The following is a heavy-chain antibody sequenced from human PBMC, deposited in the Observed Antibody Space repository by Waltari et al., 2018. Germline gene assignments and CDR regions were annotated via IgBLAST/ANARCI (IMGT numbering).Heavy chain of an antibody. CDR3: ARERRGQSGWYYFDF. CDR2: IKHDGSEE. D-gene: IGHD6-19*01. J-gene: IGHJ4*02. Sequence: EVQLVESGGGLVQPGGSLRLSCAASGISFSSFWMTWVRQAPGKGLEWVANIKHDGSEESYVDSVKGRFTISKDNAKNSLYLQMNSLRAEDTAVYFCARERRGQSGWYYFDFWGQGSLVTVSS. V-gene: IGHV3-7*01. CDR1: GISFSSFW.